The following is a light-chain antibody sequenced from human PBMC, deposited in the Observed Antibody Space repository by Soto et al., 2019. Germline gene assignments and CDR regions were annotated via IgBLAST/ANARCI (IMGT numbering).Light chain of an antibody. J-gene: IGLJ1*01. Sequence: QSALTQPASVSGSPGQSITISCTGTNSDIGGYNYVSWYQHHPGKAPKLMIYDVSNRPSGVSNRFSGSKSANTASLTISGLLAEDEADYYCSSYTSSGTPYVFGTGTKLTVL. CDR3: SSYTSSGTPYV. CDR1: NSDIGGYNY. CDR2: DVS. V-gene: IGLV2-14*03.